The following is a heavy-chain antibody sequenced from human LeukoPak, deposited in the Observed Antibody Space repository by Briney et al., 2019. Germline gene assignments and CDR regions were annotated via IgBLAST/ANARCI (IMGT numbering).Heavy chain of an antibody. CDR2: IIPIFGTA. V-gene: IGHV1-69*13. J-gene: IGHJ4*02. CDR3: AKDGGARRAALVDY. CDR1: GGTFSSYA. Sequence: ASVKVSCKASGGTFSSYAISWVRQAPGQGLEWMGGIIPIFGTANYAQKFQGRVTITADESTSTAYMELSSLRAEDTAVYYCAKDGGARRAALVDYWGQGTLVTVSS. D-gene: IGHD1-26*01.